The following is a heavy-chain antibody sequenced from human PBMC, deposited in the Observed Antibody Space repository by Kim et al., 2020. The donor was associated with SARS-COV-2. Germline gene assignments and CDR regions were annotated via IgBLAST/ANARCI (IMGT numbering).Heavy chain of an antibody. Sequence: SETLSLTCTVSGGSISSSSYYWGWIRQPPGKGLEWIGSIYYSGSTYYNPSLKSRVTISVDTSKNQFSLKLSSVTAADTAVYYCARVRAQYSDSATPIPWYYYGMDVWGQGTTVTVSS. D-gene: IGHD6-6*01. CDR3: ARVRAQYSDSATPIPWYYYGMDV. CDR1: GGSISSSSYY. CDR2: IYYSGST. J-gene: IGHJ6*02. V-gene: IGHV4-39*07.